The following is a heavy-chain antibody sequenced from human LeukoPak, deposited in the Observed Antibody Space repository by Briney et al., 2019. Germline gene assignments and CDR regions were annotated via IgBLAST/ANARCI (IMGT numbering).Heavy chain of an antibody. CDR2: TYYRSKWYN. Sequence: SQTLSLTCAISGDSFFSNSSWNWIRPSPSRGLEWLGRTYYRSKWYNDYGVSVKSRININPDTSKNQFSLHLNSVTPEDTAVYYCARGGQGDGYSADEAFDFWGQGTVVTVS. D-gene: IGHD5-18*01. V-gene: IGHV6-1*01. CDR3: ARGGQGDGYSADEAFDF. J-gene: IGHJ3*01. CDR1: GDSFFSNSS.